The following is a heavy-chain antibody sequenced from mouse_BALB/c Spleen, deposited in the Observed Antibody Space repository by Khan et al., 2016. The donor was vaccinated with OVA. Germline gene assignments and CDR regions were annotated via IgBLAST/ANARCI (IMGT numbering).Heavy chain of an antibody. D-gene: IGHD1-1*01. CDR1: GYTFTSYW. CDR3: ARIKKIVATYFDY. CDR2: TNPTNGRT. J-gene: IGHJ2*01. V-gene: IGHV1S81*02. Sequence: VQLQQSGAELVKAGASVKMSCKASGYTFTSYWMHWVKQRLGQGLEWFAETNPTNGRTYYNETFKSKATLTVDKSSSTAYMLLRGPTFEDSAVYYWARIKKIVATYFDYWGQGTTLTVSS.